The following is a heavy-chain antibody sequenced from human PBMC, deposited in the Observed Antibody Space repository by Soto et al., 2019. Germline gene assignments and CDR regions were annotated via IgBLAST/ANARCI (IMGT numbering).Heavy chain of an antibody. D-gene: IGHD6-13*01. Sequence: GGSLRLSCAASGFTFSTYAMSWVRQAPGKGLEWLSAISGSGSSKYYANSVKGRFTISRDNSKTTLYLQMNNLRVEDTAVYYCATEAAYSSRWYDYWGQGTLVTV. CDR1: GFTFSTYA. J-gene: IGHJ4*02. CDR3: ATEAAYSSRWYDY. CDR2: ISGSGSSK. V-gene: IGHV3-23*01.